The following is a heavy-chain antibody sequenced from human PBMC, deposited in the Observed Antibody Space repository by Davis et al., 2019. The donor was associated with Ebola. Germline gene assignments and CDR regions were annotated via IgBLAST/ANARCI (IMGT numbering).Heavy chain of an antibody. V-gene: IGHV3-74*01. CDR2: INSDGSST. CDR3: AKSGAYYYYSMDV. J-gene: IGHJ6*02. CDR1: GFTFSSYW. Sequence: GESLKISCAASGFTFSSYWMHWVRQAPGKGLVWVSRINSDGSSTSYADSVKGRFTISRDNAKNSLYLQMNSLRAEDTAIYYCAKSGAYYYYSMDVWGQGTTVTVSS. D-gene: IGHD1-26*01.